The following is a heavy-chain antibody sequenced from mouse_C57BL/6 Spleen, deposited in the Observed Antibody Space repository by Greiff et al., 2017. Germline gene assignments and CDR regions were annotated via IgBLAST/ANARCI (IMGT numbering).Heavy chain of an antibody. CDR1: GFTFSNYE. J-gene: IGHJ2*01. V-gene: IGHV5-17*01. CDR3: ARPTGALYYFDY. D-gene: IGHD4-1*02. CDR2: ISSGSSTI. Sequence: EVHLVESGGGLVKPGGSLKLSCAASGFTFSNYEMHWVRQAPEKGLEWVAYISSGSSTIYYADTVKGRFTISRDNAKNTLFLQMTSLRSEDTAMYYCARPTGALYYFDYWGQGTTLTVSS.